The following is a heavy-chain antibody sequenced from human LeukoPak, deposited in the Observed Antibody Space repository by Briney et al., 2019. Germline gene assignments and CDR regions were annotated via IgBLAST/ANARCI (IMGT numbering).Heavy chain of an antibody. J-gene: IGHJ4*02. CDR3: ARDSAERGSGSYLIAY. D-gene: IGHD3-10*01. Sequence: ASVKVSCKASGYTFTGYYMHWVRQAPGQGLEWMGWINPNSGGTNYAQKFQGRVTMTRDTSISTAYMEMSRLRSDDTAVYYCARDSAERGSGSYLIAYWGQGTLVTVSS. CDR1: GYTFTGYY. CDR2: INPNSGGT. V-gene: IGHV1-2*02.